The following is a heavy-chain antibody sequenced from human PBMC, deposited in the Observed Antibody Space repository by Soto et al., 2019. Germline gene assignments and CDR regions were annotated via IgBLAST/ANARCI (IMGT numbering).Heavy chain of an antibody. CDR2: ISAYNGNT. V-gene: IGHV1-18*01. CDR3: ARAPFGGGYYYYMDV. D-gene: IGHD3-10*01. Sequence: ASVKVSCKASGYTFTSYGISWVRQAPGQGLEWMGWISAYNGNTNYAQKLQGRVTMTTDTSTSTAYMELRSLRSDDTAVYYCARAPFGGGYYYYMDVWGKGTTVTVSS. J-gene: IGHJ6*03. CDR1: GYTFTSYG.